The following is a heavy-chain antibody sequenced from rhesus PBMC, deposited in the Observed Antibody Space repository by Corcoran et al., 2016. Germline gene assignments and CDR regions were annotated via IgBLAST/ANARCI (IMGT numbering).Heavy chain of an antibody. CDR3: ARAGQWVQGFDY. D-gene: IGHD5-24*01. CDR2: IYGSGGGT. CDR1: GYSISDDYY. V-gene: IGHV4-106*01. J-gene: IGHJ4*01. Sequence: QVQLQESGPGLVKPSETLSLTCAVSGYSISDDYYWSWIRQPPGKGLEWIGYIYGSGGGTNYNPARKNRVTSSIDTSRNQCSLKLSSVTAADAAVYYCARAGQWVQGFDYWGQGVLVTVSS.